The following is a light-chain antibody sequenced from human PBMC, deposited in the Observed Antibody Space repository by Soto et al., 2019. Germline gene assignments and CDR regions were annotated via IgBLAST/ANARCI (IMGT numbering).Light chain of an antibody. CDR2: AAS. J-gene: IGKJ1*01. CDR1: QSISIE. V-gene: IGKV1-39*01. CDR3: QQHYSSPPT. Sequence: DIQMTQSPSSLSASVADRVIITCRASQSISIELNWYQQKPGKAPKLLIFAASSLQSGVPSNGSGRRSGTNFTLTICSLLPEDYATYYCQQHYSSPPTFGQGTKVDI.